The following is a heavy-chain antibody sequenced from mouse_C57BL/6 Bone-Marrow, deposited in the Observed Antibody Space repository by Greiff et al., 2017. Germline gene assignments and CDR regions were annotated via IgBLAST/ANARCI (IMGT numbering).Heavy chain of an antibody. Sequence: EVQLQQSGPVLVKPGASVKMSCKASGYTFTDYYMNWVKQSHGKSLEWIGVINPYNGGTSYNQKVTGKATLTVDKSSSTAYMGINRLTSEDSAVYYCARRRSLGLRRGSWFAYWGQGTLVSVSA. D-gene: IGHD2-4*01. V-gene: IGHV1-19*01. CDR1: GYTFTDYY. J-gene: IGHJ3*01. CDR2: INPYNGGT. CDR3: ARRRSLGLRRGSWFAY.